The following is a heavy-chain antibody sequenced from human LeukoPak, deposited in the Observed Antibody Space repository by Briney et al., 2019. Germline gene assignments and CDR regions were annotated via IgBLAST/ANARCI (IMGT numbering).Heavy chain of an antibody. J-gene: IGHJ4*02. CDR1: GYSFANFW. CDR3: ATQTDSVAAPHY. Sequence: GESLKISCKGSGYSFANFWIDWVRQMPGKGLEWMGIIYPGDSDTRYSPSFQGQVTISADKSISTAYLQWSRLKASDTAIYYCATQTDSVAAPHYWGQGTLVTVSS. D-gene: IGHD2-15*01. CDR2: IYPGDSDT. V-gene: IGHV5-51*01.